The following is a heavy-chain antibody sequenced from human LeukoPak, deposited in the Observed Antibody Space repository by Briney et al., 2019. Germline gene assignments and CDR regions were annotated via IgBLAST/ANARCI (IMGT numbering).Heavy chain of an antibody. V-gene: IGHV3-48*03. CDR1: GFIFSDYK. CDR3: AREVPKKYYFDY. J-gene: IGHJ4*02. Sequence: GGSLRLSCAASGFIFSDYKMHRVRQAPGKGLEWIAYISGSGATMYYADSVRGRFSVSRDNAKNSVFLQMNSLGAEDTAIYYCAREVPKKYYFDYWGQGTLITVSS. D-gene: IGHD2/OR15-2a*01. CDR2: ISGSGATM.